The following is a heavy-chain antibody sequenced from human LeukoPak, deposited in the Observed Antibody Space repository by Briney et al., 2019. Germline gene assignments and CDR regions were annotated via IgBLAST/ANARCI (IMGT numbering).Heavy chain of an antibody. CDR2: ISGSGGST. Sequence: GGSLRLSGAASGFTFSSYAMSWVRQAPGKGLEWVSAISGSGGSTYYADSVKGRFTVSRDNSKNTLYLQMNSLRAEDTAMYYCARGLGYCTSTTCLLPFDYWGQGTLVTVSS. CDR1: GFTFSSYA. D-gene: IGHD2-2*01. J-gene: IGHJ4*02. V-gene: IGHV3-23*01. CDR3: ARGLGYCTSTTCLLPFDY.